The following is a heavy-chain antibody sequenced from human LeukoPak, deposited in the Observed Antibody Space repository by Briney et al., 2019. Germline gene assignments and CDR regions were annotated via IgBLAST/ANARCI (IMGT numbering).Heavy chain of an antibody. Sequence: GESLKISCKGSGYSFTSYWIGWVRQMPGKGLEWMGIIYPGDSDTRYSPSFQGQVTISADKSISTAYLQWSSLKASDTAMYYCARQVLDYYYYMDVWGKGTTVTVSS. J-gene: IGHJ6*03. CDR3: ARQVLDYYYYMDV. D-gene: IGHD1-14*01. CDR1: GYSFTSYW. CDR2: IYPGDSDT. V-gene: IGHV5-51*01.